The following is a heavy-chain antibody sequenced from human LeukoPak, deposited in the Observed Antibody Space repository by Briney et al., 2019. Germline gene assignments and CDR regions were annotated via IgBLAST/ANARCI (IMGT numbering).Heavy chain of an antibody. V-gene: IGHV3-53*04. J-gene: IGHJ4*02. Sequence: GGSLRLSCAASGFTVSSNYMSWVRQAPAKGLEWVSVIYSGGSTYYADSVKGRSTISRHNSKNTLYLQMNSLRAEDTAVYYCARDGYDSSGYSNYFDNWGQGTLVTVSS. CDR1: GFTVSSNY. CDR3: ARDGYDSSGYSNYFDN. D-gene: IGHD3-22*01. CDR2: IYSGGST.